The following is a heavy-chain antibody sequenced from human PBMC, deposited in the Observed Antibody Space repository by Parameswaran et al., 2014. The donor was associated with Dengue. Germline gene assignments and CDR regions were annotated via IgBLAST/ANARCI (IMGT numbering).Heavy chain of an antibody. J-gene: IGHJ4*02. CDR2: IYPSDSDT. CDR1: GYSFTTYW. V-gene: IGHV5-51*01. CDR3: ARHRQQQLVDFDN. D-gene: IGHD6-13*01. Sequence: ESLKISCKGSGYSFTTYWIGWVRQMPGKGLEWMGIIYPSDSDTRYSPSFQGQVTISVDKSISTAYLQWNSLKASDTAMYYCARHRQQQLVDFDNWGQGTLVTVSS.